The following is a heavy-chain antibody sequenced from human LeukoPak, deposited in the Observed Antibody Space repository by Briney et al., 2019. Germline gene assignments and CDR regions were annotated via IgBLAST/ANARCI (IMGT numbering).Heavy chain of an antibody. CDR1: GFTFSFYA. CDR2: ITSSGNTT. Sequence: GGSLRLSCAASGFTFSFYAMSWVRQAPGKGLEWVAGITSSGNTTYYADPVKGRFTISRDNSKNTLYLQMNSLRAEDTAVYYCAKDPIVGATTSDYFDYWGQGTLVTVSS. D-gene: IGHD1-26*01. J-gene: IGHJ4*02. CDR3: AKDPIVGATTSDYFDY. V-gene: IGHV3-23*01.